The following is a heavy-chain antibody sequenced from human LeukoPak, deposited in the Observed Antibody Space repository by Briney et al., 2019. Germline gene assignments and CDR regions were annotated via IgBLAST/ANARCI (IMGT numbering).Heavy chain of an antibody. CDR3: ARNIRVEMATINANHFDY. V-gene: IGHV4-39*07. D-gene: IGHD5-24*01. Sequence: SETLSLTCTVSGGSISSGGYYWSWIRQPPGKGLEWIGEINHSGSTNYNPSLKSRVTISVDTSKNQFSLKLSSVTAADTAAYYCARNIRVEMATINANHFDYWGQGTLVTVSS. CDR2: INHSGST. J-gene: IGHJ4*02. CDR1: GGSISSGGYY.